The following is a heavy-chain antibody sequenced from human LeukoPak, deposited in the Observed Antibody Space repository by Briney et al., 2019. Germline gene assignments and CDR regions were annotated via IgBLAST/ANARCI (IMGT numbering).Heavy chain of an antibody. J-gene: IGHJ3*02. D-gene: IGHD6-13*01. CDR3: ARDSGADLPQAAAGQKDAFDI. V-gene: IGHV4-30-2*01. Sequence: SETLSLTCTVSGGSISSGGYYWSWIRQPPGKGLEWIGYIYHSGSTYYNPSLKSRVTISVDRSKNQFSLKLSSVTAADTAVYYCARDSGADLPQAAAGQKDAFDIWGQGTMVTVSS. CDR2: IYHSGST. CDR1: GGSISSGGYY.